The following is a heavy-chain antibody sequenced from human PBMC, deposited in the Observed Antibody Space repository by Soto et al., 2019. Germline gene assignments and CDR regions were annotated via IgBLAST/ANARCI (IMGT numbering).Heavy chain of an antibody. J-gene: IGHJ4*02. CDR3: ARGVCSGCDYYFDY. V-gene: IGHV3-74*01. D-gene: IGHD2-15*01. CDR1: GFTFSFYW. CDR2: IRGDGSST. Sequence: EVQLVESGGGLVQPGGSLRLSCAASGFTFSFYWMHWVRQAPGKGLVWVSRIRGDGSSTSYADSLKGRFTISRDNAMNTVYVQMTSLRVEDTAGYYCARGVCSGCDYYFDYWGQGTLVTVSS.